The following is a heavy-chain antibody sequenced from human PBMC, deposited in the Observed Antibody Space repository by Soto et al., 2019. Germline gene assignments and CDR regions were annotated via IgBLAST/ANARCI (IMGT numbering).Heavy chain of an antibody. Sequence: QVQLVQSGAEVKKPGASVKVSCKASGYTFTSYDINWVRQATGQGLEWMGWMNPNSGNTGYAQKFQGRVTMTRNTSISTAYMELSSLRSEDTAVYYCARVGIEMATIGDYFDYWGQGTLVTVSP. CDR1: GYTFTSYD. CDR3: ARVGIEMATIGDYFDY. CDR2: MNPNSGNT. V-gene: IGHV1-8*01. D-gene: IGHD5-12*01. J-gene: IGHJ4*02.